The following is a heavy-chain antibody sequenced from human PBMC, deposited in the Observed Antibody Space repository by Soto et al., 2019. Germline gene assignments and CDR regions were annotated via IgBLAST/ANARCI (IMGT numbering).Heavy chain of an antibody. CDR2: IMPIFGTS. D-gene: IGHD6-13*01. V-gene: IGHV1-69*01. J-gene: IGHJ6*01. CDR1: GGTCGRNA. CDR3: ARGSSSSGYKVGPDYSYGMDV. Sequence: QVQLVQSGAEVRKPGSSVKVSCKGSGGTCGRNAINWVRQAPGLGLEWMGGIMPIFGTSKYSQKFQGRLTVTADQSTTTVYMELISLRSEDTAIYYCARGSSSSGYKVGPDYSYGMDVWGQGTTVIVSS.